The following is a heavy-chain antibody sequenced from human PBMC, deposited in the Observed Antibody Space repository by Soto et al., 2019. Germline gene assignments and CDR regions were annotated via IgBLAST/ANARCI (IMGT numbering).Heavy chain of an antibody. CDR2: ISDSGGST. Sequence: PGGSLRLSFAFSGFTFNQYALTWLRQAPGKGLEWVSTISDSGGSTYYADSVKGRFTISRDNSKNTVSLQMNSLRAEDTAVYYCAKERVVTTFFDYWGQGTLVTVSS. CDR3: AKERVVTTFFDY. V-gene: IGHV3-23*01. CDR1: GFTFNQYA. J-gene: IGHJ4*02. D-gene: IGHD4-17*01.